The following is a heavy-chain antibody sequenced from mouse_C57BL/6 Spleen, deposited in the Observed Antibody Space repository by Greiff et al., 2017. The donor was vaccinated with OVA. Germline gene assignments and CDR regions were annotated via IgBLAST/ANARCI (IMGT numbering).Heavy chain of an antibody. CDR1: GYAFSSSW. Sequence: VKLMESGPELVKPGASVKISCKASGYAFSSSWMNWVKQRPGKGLEWIGRIYPGDGDTNYNGKFKGKATLTADKSSSTAYMQLSSLTSEDSAVYYCATGNAAVVVMDYWGQGTTLTVSS. D-gene: IGHD1-1*01. V-gene: IGHV1-82*01. J-gene: IGHJ2*01. CDR2: IYPGDGDT. CDR3: ATGNAAVVVMDY.